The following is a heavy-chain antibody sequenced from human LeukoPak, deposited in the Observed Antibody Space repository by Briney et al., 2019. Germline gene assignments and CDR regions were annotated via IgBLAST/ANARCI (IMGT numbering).Heavy chain of an antibody. D-gene: IGHD2-2*01. Sequence: PGGSLRLSCAASGFTFSSYSMNWVRQAPGKGLEWVSSISSSSSYIYYADSVKGRFTISRDNAKNLLYLQMNSLRAEDTAVYYCARDPSEVPVIIPPHYDYWGQGTLVTVSS. CDR1: GFTFSSYS. CDR2: ISSSSSYI. V-gene: IGHV3-21*01. J-gene: IGHJ4*02. CDR3: ARDPSEVPVIIPPHYDY.